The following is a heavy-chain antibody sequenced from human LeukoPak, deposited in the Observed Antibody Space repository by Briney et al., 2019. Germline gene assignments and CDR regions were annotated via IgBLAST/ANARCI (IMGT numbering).Heavy chain of an antibody. CDR2: IWYDGSNE. V-gene: IGHV3-33*01. J-gene: IGHJ4*02. CDR3: ARGDGGNSGQFDY. CDR1: GFTFSNYA. D-gene: IGHD4-23*01. Sequence: GRSLRLSCAASGFTFSNYAMHWVRQAPGKGLECVALIWYDGSNEFYADSVKGRFTISRDNSKNTLYLQMNSLRAEDTAVYYCARGDGGNSGQFDYWGQGTLVTVSS.